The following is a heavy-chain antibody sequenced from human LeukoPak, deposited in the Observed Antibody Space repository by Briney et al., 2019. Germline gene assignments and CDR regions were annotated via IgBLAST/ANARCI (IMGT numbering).Heavy chain of an antibody. CDR1: GFTFSSYW. V-gene: IGHV3-7*01. D-gene: IGHD1-26*01. J-gene: IGHJ4*02. Sequence: GGPLRLSCAASGFTFSSYWMSWVRQAPGKGLEWVAIIKQDGSEKYYVDSVKGRFTISRDNAKNSLYLQMNSLRAEDTAFYYCARDKIVGATYLDNWGQGTLVTVSS. CDR2: IKQDGSEK. CDR3: ARDKIVGATYLDN.